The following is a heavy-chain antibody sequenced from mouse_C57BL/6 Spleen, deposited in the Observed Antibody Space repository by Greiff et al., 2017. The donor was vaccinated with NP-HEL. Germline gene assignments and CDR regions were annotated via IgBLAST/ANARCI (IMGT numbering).Heavy chain of an antibody. D-gene: IGHD4-1*01. CDR3: GRSDWAFFAMDN. V-gene: IGHV1-53*01. CDR1: GYTFTSYW. CDR2: INPDNGGT. J-gene: IGHJ4*01. Sequence: QVQLQQPGTELVKPGASVKLSCKASGYTFTSYWMHWVKRRPGQGLEWIGNINPDNGGTNLNALFKSKATLTVDKSSNTACMQLSGLTSEDSAVYYCGRSDWAFFAMDNWGQGTSVTVSS.